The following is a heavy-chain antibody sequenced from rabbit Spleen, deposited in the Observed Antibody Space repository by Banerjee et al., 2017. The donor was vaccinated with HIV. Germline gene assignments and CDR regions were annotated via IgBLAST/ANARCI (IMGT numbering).Heavy chain of an antibody. CDR3: ARDVDTIYFRLGL. Sequence: QSLEESGGDLVKPGASLTLTCTASGFDLSSYYYMCWVRQAPGKGLEWIACIYISGGSTFYANWAKGRFTISETSSTTVTLQMTSLTAADTATYFCARDVDTIYFRLGLWGPGTLVT. CDR2: IYISGGST. J-gene: IGHJ4*01. D-gene: IGHD1-1*01. CDR1: GFDLSSYYY. V-gene: IGHV1S40*01.